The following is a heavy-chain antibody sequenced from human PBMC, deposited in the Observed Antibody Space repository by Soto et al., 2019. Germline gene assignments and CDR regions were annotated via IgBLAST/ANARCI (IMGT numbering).Heavy chain of an antibody. CDR2: ISAYNGNT. J-gene: IGHJ4*02. D-gene: IGHD1-26*01. CDR1: GYTFTSYG. CDR3: AKDQQSRYDVDTTFDY. V-gene: IGHV1-18*01. Sequence: ASVKVSCKASGYTFTSYGISWVRQAPGQGLEWMGWISAYNGNTNYAQKLQGRVTMTTDTSTSTAYMELRSLRSDDTAVYYCAKDQQSRYDVDTTFDYWGQGTLVTGSS.